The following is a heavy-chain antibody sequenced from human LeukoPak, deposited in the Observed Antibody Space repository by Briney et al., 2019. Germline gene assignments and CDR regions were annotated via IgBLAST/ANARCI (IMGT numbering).Heavy chain of an antibody. J-gene: IGHJ4*02. D-gene: IGHD2-15*01. Sequence: SETLSLTCAVYGGSFSGYYWSWIRQPPGKGLEWIREINHSGSTNYNPSLKSRVTISVDTSKNQFSLKLSSVTAAGTAVYYCARGPGEKYCSGGSCYRFDYWGQGTLVTVSS. V-gene: IGHV4-34*01. CDR1: GGSFSGYY. CDR2: INHSGST. CDR3: ARGPGEKYCSGGSCYRFDY.